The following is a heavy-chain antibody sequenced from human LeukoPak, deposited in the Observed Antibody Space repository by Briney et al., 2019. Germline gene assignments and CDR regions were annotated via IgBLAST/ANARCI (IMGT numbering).Heavy chain of an antibody. V-gene: IGHV3-7*01. CDR3: AKDEVIAAAGTIGDY. D-gene: IGHD6-13*01. CDR2: IIQDGSAT. J-gene: IGHJ4*02. CDR1: GFTFSRYC. Sequence: GGSLRLSCAASGFTFSRYCMTWVRQAPGKGLEWVAEIIQDGSATYYIDSVRGRFTISRDNAKNSLYLQMNSLRAEDTAVYYCAKDEVIAAAGTIGDYGGQGTLVTVSS.